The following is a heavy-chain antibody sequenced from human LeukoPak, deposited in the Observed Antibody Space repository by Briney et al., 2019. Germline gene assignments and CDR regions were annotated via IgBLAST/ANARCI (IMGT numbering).Heavy chain of an antibody. V-gene: IGHV3-21*01. D-gene: IGHD3-16*01. Sequence: PGGSLRLSCAASGFTFISYSMNWVRQAPGKGLEWVSSISSSSSYIYYADSVNGRFTISRDNAKNSLYLQMNSLTAADTAVYYFARDPPSWADAFDIWGQGTMVTVSS. CDR2: ISSSSSYI. CDR1: GFTFISYS. CDR3: ARDPPSWADAFDI. J-gene: IGHJ3*02.